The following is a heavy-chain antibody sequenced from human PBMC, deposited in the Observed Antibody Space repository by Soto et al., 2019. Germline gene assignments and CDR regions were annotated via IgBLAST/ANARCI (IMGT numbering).Heavy chain of an antibody. Sequence: PSETLSLTGTVSGASISVHSYYWTWIRQPPGKGLEWIGSSYYSGTTYFNPSLKSRATISVDTSKNQFYLRLNSVTAADTAIYYCTRRYNWNDKYFDPWGPGALVTVSS. J-gene: IGHJ5*02. V-gene: IGHV4-39*01. CDR2: SYYSGTT. CDR3: TRRYNWNDKYFDP. CDR1: GASISVHSYY. D-gene: IGHD1-20*01.